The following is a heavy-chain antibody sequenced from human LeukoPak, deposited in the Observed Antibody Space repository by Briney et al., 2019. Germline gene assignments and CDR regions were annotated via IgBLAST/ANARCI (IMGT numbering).Heavy chain of an antibody. D-gene: IGHD2-2*01. CDR1: GGSISSGDYY. CDR3: ARVYCSSTSCLFGY. Sequence: PSETLSLTCTVSGGSISSGDYYWSWIRQPPRKGLEWIGYIYYSGSTYYNPSLKSRVTISVDTSKNQFSLKLSSVTAADTAVYYCARVYCSSTSCLFGYWGQGTLVTVSS. CDR2: IYYSGST. J-gene: IGHJ4*02. V-gene: IGHV4-30-4*01.